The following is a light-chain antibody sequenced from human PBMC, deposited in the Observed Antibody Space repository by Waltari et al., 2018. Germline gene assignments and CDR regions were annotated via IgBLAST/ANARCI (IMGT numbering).Light chain of an antibody. CDR1: QTISKV. CDR3: QQTDSIPYT. Sequence: DIQLTQSPSSLSASIGDRITITCRTSQTISKVLNWYQQKRGKAPKLLISGASNVHSGAPLSFSGSGSGTDFTLTLSSLQPRDFATYYCQQTDSIPYTFGPGTNLELK. J-gene: IGKJ2*01. V-gene: IGKV1-39*01. CDR2: GAS.